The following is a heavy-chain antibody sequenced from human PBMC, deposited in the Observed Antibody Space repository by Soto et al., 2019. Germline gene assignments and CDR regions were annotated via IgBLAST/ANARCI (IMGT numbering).Heavy chain of an antibody. CDR3: SRFVGYGGSEYYFDN. J-gene: IGHJ4*02. CDR1: GFTFRSYA. D-gene: IGHD5-12*01. CDR2: ISNDGNNN. Sequence: QVQPVESGGGVAQPGRSLRLSCVVSGFTFRSYAMHWVRQAPGKGLEWVAVISNDGNNNYHADSVKGRFTISRDNSKNTLYLHMDSLRAEDTALYYCSRFVGYGGSEYYFDNWGQGIQVIVST. V-gene: IGHV3-30-3*02.